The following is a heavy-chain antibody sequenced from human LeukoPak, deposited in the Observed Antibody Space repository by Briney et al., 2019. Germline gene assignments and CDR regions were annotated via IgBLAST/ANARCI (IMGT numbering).Heavy chain of an antibody. D-gene: IGHD3-9*01. CDR1: GFTFRSYE. J-gene: IGHJ6*02. Sequence: QPGRSLRLSCAASGFTFRSYEMNWVRQAPGKGLEWVSYISSAGGTIYYADSVKGRFTISRDNAKNSLYLQMNSLRVEDTAVYYCARLILTGSPWNYFGLDVWGQGTTVTVSS. CDR2: ISSAGGTI. V-gene: IGHV3-48*03. CDR3: ARLILTGSPWNYFGLDV.